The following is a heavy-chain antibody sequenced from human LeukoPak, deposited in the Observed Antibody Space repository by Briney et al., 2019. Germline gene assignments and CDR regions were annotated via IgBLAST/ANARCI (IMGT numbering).Heavy chain of an antibody. D-gene: IGHD1-26*01. CDR1: GGSLTRYH. CDR2: INYSGST. CDR3: ARRGVGATTWDAFDI. V-gene: IGHV4-59*08. J-gene: IGHJ3*02. Sequence: TSETLSLTCTVSGGSLTRYHWGWIRQPPGKGLEWIGYINYSGSTNYSPSLESRVTISLDMSKNQFSLQLSSVTAADTAVYYCARRGVGATTWDAFDIWGQGTLVTVSS.